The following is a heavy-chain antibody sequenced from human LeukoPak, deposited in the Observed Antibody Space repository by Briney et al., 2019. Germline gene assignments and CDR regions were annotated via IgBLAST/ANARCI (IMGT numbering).Heavy chain of an antibody. V-gene: IGHV1-2*02. Sequence: GSVKVSCKTSVYTFTDYYIHWVRQAPGQGLEWMGWVNAHGGTTTYAQTFHGRVSITTDSSINTVHVEMSRLRLDDTALYFCARIGAHYDSDGEYYQHGFDEWGQGTMVTVSS. CDR3: ARIGAHYDSDGEYYQHGFDE. CDR2: VNAHGGTT. J-gene: IGHJ3*01. D-gene: IGHD2-8*02. CDR1: VYTFTDYY.